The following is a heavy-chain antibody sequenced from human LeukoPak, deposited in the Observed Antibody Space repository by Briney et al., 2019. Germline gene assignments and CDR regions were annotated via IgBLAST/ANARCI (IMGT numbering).Heavy chain of an antibody. CDR3: ARHADEDIVVVVAATPLDAFDI. CDR2: IYHSGST. CDR1: GGSISSSNW. Sequence: PSGTLSLTCAVSGGSISSSNWWSWVRQPPGKGLEWIGEIYHSGSTNYNPSLKSRVTISVDTSKNQFSLKLSSVTAADTAVYYCARHADEDIVVVVAATPLDAFDIWGQGTMVTVSS. V-gene: IGHV4-4*02. J-gene: IGHJ3*02. D-gene: IGHD2-15*01.